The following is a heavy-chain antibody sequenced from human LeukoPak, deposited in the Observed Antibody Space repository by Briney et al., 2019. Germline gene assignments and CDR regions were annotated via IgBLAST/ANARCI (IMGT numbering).Heavy chain of an antibody. CDR3: ARPSRGVAAAAYYYYYMDA. CDR2: MNPNSGNT. D-gene: IGHD6-13*01. Sequence: ASVKVSCKASGYTFTSYDINWVRQATGQGLEWMGWMNPNSGNTGYAQKFQGRVTMTRNTSISTAYMELSSLRSEDTAVYYCARPSRGVAAAAYYYYYMDAWGKGTTVTISS. J-gene: IGHJ6*03. V-gene: IGHV1-8*01. CDR1: GYTFTSYD.